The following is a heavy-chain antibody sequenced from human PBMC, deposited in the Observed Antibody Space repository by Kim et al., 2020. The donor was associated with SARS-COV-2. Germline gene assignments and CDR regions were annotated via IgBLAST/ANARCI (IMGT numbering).Heavy chain of an antibody. CDR1: GYTFTSYA. V-gene: IGHV1-3*01. CDR2: INPGNGNT. Sequence: ASVKVSCKASGYTFTSYAMHWVRQAPGQRLECMGWINPGNGNTKYSQKFQGRVTFTRDTSASTVYMELSSLRSEDTAVYYCSRAAQVDSSGYHSRRDDAFHIWGQGTMVTVSS. CDR3: SRAAQVDSSGYHSRRDDAFHI. J-gene: IGHJ3*02. D-gene: IGHD3-22*01.